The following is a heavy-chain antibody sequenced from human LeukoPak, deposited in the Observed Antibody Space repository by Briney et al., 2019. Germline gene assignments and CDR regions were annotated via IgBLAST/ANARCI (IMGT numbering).Heavy chain of an antibody. D-gene: IGHD3-10*01. J-gene: IGHJ3*02. CDR3: ARDLDYYGSGSFFNI. V-gene: IGHV1-69*05. Sequence: ASVKVSCKASGGTFSSYAISWVRRAPGQGLEWMGGIIPIFGTANYAQKFQGRVTMTRDTSITTAYRELSRLRSDDTAVYYCARDLDYYGSGSFFNIWGQGTMVTVSS. CDR2: IIPIFGTA. CDR1: GGTFSSYA.